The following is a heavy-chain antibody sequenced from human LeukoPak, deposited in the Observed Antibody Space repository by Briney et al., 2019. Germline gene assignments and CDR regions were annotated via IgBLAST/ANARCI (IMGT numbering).Heavy chain of an antibody. Sequence: ASVKVSCKASGYTFTSYGISWVRQAPGQGLEWMGWISAYNGNTNYAQKLQGRVTMTTDTSTSTAYMELRSLRSDDTAVYYCARRPRPILTGKNWFDPWGQGTLVTVSS. CDR1: GYTFTSYG. CDR3: ARRPRPILTGKNWFDP. J-gene: IGHJ5*02. V-gene: IGHV1-18*01. D-gene: IGHD3-9*01. CDR2: ISAYNGNT.